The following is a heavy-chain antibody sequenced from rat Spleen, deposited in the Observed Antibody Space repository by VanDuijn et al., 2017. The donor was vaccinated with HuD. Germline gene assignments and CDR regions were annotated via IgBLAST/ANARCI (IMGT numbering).Heavy chain of an antibody. J-gene: IGHJ2*01. V-gene: IGHV5-29*01. CDR3: TRGGYFRY. Sequence: EVQLVESDGGLVQPGRSLKLSCAASGFIFGDFYMSWVRQAPTKGLEWVATISYDGISTYYRDSVKGRFTISRDTAQNILYLQMNSPRSEDTATYYCTRGGYFRYWGQGVMVTVSS. CDR2: ISYDGIST. CDR1: GFIFGDFY. D-gene: IGHD2-5*01.